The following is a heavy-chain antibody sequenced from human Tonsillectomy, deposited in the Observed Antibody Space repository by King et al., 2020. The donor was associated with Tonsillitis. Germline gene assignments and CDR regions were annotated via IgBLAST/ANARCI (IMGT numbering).Heavy chain of an antibody. V-gene: IGHV3-49*03. D-gene: IGHD3-3*01. Sequence: VKLVESGGGLVQPGRSLRLSCTTSGFTFGDYTMSWFRQAPGKGLEWVGFIRCKPYGGTTEYAASVKGRFSISRDDSKSIAYLQMNSLKTEDTAVYYCTRAPVITIFGVIMEVFDYWGQGTLVTVSS. J-gene: IGHJ4*02. CDR1: GFTFGDYT. CDR2: IRCKPYGGTT. CDR3: TRAPVITIFGVIMEVFDY.